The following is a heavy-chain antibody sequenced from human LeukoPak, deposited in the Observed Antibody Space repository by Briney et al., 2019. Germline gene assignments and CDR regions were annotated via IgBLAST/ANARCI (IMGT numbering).Heavy chain of an antibody. D-gene: IGHD3-16*02. CDR1: GFTFTDSW. Sequence: GGTLRLSCAASGFTFTDSWMSWVRQPPGKGLEWVVNIKPDGTEKYYVDSLKGRFTVSRDNAKNSLYLQMSSLRAEDTAVYYCARVRYGNYFDYWGQGTLVTVSS. J-gene: IGHJ4*02. V-gene: IGHV3-7*04. CDR3: ARVRYGNYFDY. CDR2: IKPDGTEK.